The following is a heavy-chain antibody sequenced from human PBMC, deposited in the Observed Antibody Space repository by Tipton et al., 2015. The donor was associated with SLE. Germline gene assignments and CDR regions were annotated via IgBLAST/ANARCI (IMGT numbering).Heavy chain of an antibody. CDR2: IYYSGST. J-gene: IGHJ5*02. Sequence: TLSLTCTVSAGSVSPYFWSWIRQPPGRGLEWIGYIYYSGSTNYNPSLRSRVTMSLDTSMNQFSLDLSSVTAADTAVYYCARSVTPAAIGWFDPWGQGTLVTVSS. CDR3: ARSVTPAAIGWFDP. D-gene: IGHD2-2*01. CDR1: AGSVSPYF. V-gene: IGHV4-59*08.